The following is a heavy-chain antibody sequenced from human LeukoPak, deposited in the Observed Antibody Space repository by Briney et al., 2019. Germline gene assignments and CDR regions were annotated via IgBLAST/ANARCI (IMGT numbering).Heavy chain of an antibody. D-gene: IGHD6-13*01. V-gene: IGHV4-59*01. CDR3: ARGVYIAAAQYAY. CDR1: GGSISSYY. Sequence: SETLSLTCTVSGGSISSYYWSWIRQPPVKGLEWIGYIYYSGTTNYNPSLKSRVTISVDTSKNQFSLKLSSVTAADTAVYYCARGVYIAAAQYAYWGQGTLVTVSS. J-gene: IGHJ4*02. CDR2: IYYSGTT.